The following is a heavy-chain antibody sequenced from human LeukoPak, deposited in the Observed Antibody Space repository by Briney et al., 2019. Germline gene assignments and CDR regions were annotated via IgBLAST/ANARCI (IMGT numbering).Heavy chain of an antibody. Sequence: GGSLRLSCAASGFTFSSYAMSWFRQAPGKGLGWVSAISGRGGSTYYADSVKGRFTISRDNSKNTLYLQMNSLRAEDTAVYYRAKDRDCSSTSCYTIFNWGQGALVTVSS. V-gene: IGHV3-23*01. CDR1: GFTFSSYA. CDR3: AKDRDCSSTSCYTIFN. CDR2: ISGRGGST. D-gene: IGHD2-2*02. J-gene: IGHJ4*02.